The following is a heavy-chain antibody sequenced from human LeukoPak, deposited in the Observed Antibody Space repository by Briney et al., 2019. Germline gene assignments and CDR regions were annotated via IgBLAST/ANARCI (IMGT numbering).Heavy chain of an antibody. V-gene: IGHV1-2*02. J-gene: IGHJ4*02. CDR1: GYTFTGYY. D-gene: IGHD1-26*01. CDR3: TTGSPPFDY. CDR2: INPNSVDT. Sequence: EASVKVSCKASGYTFTGYYIHWVRQAPGQGLEWMGYINPNSVDTNFAQKFQGRVTMTTDTSISTAYMELSRLRSDDTAVYYCTTGSPPFDYWGQGTLVTVSS.